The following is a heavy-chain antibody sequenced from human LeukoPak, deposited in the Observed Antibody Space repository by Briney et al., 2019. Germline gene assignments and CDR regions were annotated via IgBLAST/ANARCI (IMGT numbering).Heavy chain of an antibody. Sequence: SGGSLRLSCAASGFTFSSYAMHWVRQAPGKGLEWVAVISYDGSNKYYADSVKGRFTISRDNSKNTLYLQMNSLRAEDTAVYYCARGGGIVVVPAAFDIWGQGTMVTVSS. CDR2: ISYDGSNK. D-gene: IGHD2-2*01. J-gene: IGHJ3*02. CDR1: GFTFSSYA. CDR3: ARGGGIVVVPAAFDI. V-gene: IGHV3-30*04.